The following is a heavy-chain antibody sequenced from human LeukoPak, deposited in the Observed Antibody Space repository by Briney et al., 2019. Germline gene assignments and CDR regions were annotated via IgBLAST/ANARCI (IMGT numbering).Heavy chain of an antibody. CDR2: MSATGSST. CDR1: RFTFSNSA. Sequence: GGSLRLSCSASRFTFSNSAMHWVRQAPGRGLEYVSAMSATGSSTYYADSVKGRFTISRDNSKNTLYLQMSSLRAEDTAVYYCWKSVYDCSGSPDYWGQGTLVTVSS. J-gene: IGHJ4*02. D-gene: IGHD3-22*01. CDR3: WKSVYDCSGSPDY. V-gene: IGHV3-64D*09.